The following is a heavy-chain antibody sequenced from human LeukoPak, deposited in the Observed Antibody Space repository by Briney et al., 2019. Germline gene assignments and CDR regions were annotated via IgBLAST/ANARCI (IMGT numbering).Heavy chain of an antibody. V-gene: IGHV1-69-2*01. D-gene: IGHD6-6*01. J-gene: IGHJ4*02. Sequence: ASVKISCKVSGYTLTDYYMHWVQQAPGKGLEWMGLVDPEDGETIYAEKFQGRVTITADTSTDTAYMELSSLRSEDTAVYYCATDLYSSSDYWGQGTLVTVSS. CDR3: ATDLYSSSDY. CDR1: GYTLTDYY. CDR2: VDPEDGET.